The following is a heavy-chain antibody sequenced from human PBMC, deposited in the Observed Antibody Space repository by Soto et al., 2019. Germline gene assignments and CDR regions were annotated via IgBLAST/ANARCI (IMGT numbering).Heavy chain of an antibody. CDR1: GGSFSGYY. Sequence: SETLSLTCAVYGGSFSGYYWTWIRQPPGTGLEWIGEINHSGSTNYNPSLKSRVTISVDTSKNQFSLKLISVTAADTAVYYCARDKITGLFDYWGQGTLVHRLL. V-gene: IGHV4-34*01. CDR2: INHSGST. D-gene: IGHD2-8*02. J-gene: IGHJ4*02. CDR3: ARDKITGLFDY.